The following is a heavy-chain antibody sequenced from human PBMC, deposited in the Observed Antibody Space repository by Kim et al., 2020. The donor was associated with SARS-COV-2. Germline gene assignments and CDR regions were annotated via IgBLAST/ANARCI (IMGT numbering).Heavy chain of an antibody. CDR2: ISYDGSNK. CDR3: AKDRSYDSLGFDFDY. J-gene: IGHJ4*02. V-gene: IGHV3-30*18. CDR1: GFTFSSYG. D-gene: IGHD3-22*01. Sequence: GGSLRLSCAASGFTFSSYGMHWVRQAPGKGLEWVAVISYDGSNKYYADSVKGRFTISRDNSKNTLYLQMNSLRAEDTAVYYCAKDRSYDSLGFDFDYWGQGTLVTVSS.